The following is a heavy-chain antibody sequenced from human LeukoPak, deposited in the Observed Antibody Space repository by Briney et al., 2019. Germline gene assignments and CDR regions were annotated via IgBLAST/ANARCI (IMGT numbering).Heavy chain of an antibody. J-gene: IGHJ5*02. CDR3: ARGRFHYYDSSGYPYNWFDP. CDR1: GYTFTSYG. D-gene: IGHD3-22*01. V-gene: IGHV1-8*03. CDR2: MNPNSGNT. Sequence: GASVKVSCKASGYTFTSYGISWVRQAPGQGLEWMGWMNPNSGNTGYAQKFQGRVTITRNTSISTAYMELSSLRSEDTAAYYCARGRFHYYDSSGYPYNWFDPWGQGTLVTVSS.